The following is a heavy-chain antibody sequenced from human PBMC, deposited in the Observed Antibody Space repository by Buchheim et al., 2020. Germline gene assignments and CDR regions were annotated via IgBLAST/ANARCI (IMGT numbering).Heavy chain of an antibody. D-gene: IGHD5-18*01. J-gene: IGHJ5*02. V-gene: IGHV4-39*07. CDR2: MYYSGNR. Sequence: QLQLQESGPGLVKPSETLSLTCNVSGDSISRDNYYWGWIRQPPGKGLEWIGSMYYSGNRFYNPSLKSRVTIPVDTSKIHISLKVKSVTAADTAVYYCARGYSYGYSYFDPWGQGTL. CDR1: GDSISRDNYY. CDR3: ARGYSYGYSYFDP.